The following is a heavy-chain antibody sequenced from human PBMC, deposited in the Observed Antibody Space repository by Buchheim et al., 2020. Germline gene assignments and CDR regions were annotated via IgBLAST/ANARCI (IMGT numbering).Heavy chain of an antibody. CDR1: GGSFSGYS. D-gene: IGHD2-15*01. V-gene: IGHV4-34*01. J-gene: IGHJ5*02. Sequence: QVQLQQWGAGLLTPSETLSLTCAVYGGSFSGYSWSWIRQPPGQGLEWIGEINHSGSTNYNPSLKRRVTISVDPPKNEFSLKLSSVTAADTAVYYCARAKGIGYCSGGSCLINWFDPWGQGTL. CDR2: INHSGST. CDR3: ARAKGIGYCSGGSCLINWFDP.